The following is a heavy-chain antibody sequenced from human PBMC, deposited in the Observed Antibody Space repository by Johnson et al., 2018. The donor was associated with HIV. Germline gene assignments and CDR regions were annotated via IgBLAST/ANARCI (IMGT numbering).Heavy chain of an antibody. CDR3: ARGSPSGTYFAFDV. D-gene: IGHD1-26*01. J-gene: IGHJ3*01. CDR1: GFTFSSYA. Sequence: VQLVESGGGVVQPGRSLRLSCAASGFTFSSYAMHWVRQAPAKGLEWVAFIRYDGSNKYYADSVKGRFTISRDNAKNSLYLQMNSLRAEDTAVYYCARGSPSGTYFAFDVWGHGTTVTVSS. CDR2: IRYDGSNK. V-gene: IGHV3-33*08.